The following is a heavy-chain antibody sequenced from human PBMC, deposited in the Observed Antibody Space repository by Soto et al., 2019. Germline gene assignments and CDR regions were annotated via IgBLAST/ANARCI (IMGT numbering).Heavy chain of an antibody. D-gene: IGHD6-19*01. CDR3: AGETQWLNGFDP. CDR2: ISSSSSTI. J-gene: IGHJ5*02. CDR1: GFTFSSYS. Sequence: EVQLVESGGGLVQPGGSLRLSCAASGFTFSSYSMNWVRQAPGKGLEWVSYISSSSSTIYYADSVKGRFTISRDNAKNSLYLQMNSRRAEDTAVYYCAGETQWLNGFDPWGQGTLVTVSS. V-gene: IGHV3-48*01.